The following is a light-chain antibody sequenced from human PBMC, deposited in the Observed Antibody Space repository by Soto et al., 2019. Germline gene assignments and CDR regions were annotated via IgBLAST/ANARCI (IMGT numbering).Light chain of an antibody. CDR2: EVS. J-gene: IGLJ1*01. Sequence: SALTQPPSAAGSPGQSVTISCTGTSTDVGGYNYVSWYQQYQGKAPKLMIYEVSKRPSGVPDRFSGSKSGNTASLTVSGLQAEDEADYYCSSYTARGTRVFGTGTKGTV. CDR1: STDVGGYNY. V-gene: IGLV2-8*01. CDR3: SSYTARGTRV.